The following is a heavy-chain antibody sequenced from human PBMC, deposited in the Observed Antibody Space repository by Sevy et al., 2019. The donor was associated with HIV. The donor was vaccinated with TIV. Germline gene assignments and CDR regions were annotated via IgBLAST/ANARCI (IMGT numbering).Heavy chain of an antibody. V-gene: IGHV5-51*01. D-gene: IGHD2-15*01. CDR1: GYSFTSYW. CDR2: IYPGDSDT. CDR3: ARPGYCSGGSCSYHDAFDI. J-gene: IGHJ3*02. Sequence: GESLKISCKGSGYSFTSYWIGWVRQMPGKGLEWMGIIYPGDSDTRYSPSFQGQVTISADKSISTAYLQWGSLMASDTAMYYCARPGYCSGGSCSYHDAFDIWGQGTMVTVSS.